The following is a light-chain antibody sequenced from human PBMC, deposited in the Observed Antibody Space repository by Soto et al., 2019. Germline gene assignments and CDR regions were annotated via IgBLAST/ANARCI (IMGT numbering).Light chain of an antibody. V-gene: IGKV3-15*01. CDR2: GAS. CDR3: QQYNNWPPIT. Sequence: EIVMTQSPYTLYVSPGEGATLSCRASQSVRTKLAWYQQKAGQAPRLLIYGASTRATGIPDRFSGSGSGTEFTLTISSLQSEDFAVYYCQQYNNWPPITFGQGTRLEIK. J-gene: IGKJ5*01. CDR1: QSVRTK.